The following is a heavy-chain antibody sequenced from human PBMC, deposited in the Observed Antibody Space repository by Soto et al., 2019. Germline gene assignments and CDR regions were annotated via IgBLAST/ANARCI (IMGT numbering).Heavy chain of an antibody. CDR1: GFTVSSYD. Sequence: PAGTLRLSCAVSGFTVSSYDMNWVRQAPGKGLEWVAGISSSGGSTYNADSVKGRFTITRDNTKNTLSLKMNSLRAEDTAAYYCANEAMAGSENYYSTYYNYGMDVWGQGTTVTVSS. CDR2: ISSSGGST. V-gene: IGHV3-23*01. D-gene: IGHD1-7*01. J-gene: IGHJ6*02. CDR3: ANEAMAGSENYYSTYYNYGMDV.